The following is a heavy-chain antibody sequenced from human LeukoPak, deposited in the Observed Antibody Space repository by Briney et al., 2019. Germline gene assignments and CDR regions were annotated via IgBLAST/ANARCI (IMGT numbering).Heavy chain of an antibody. CDR1: GGTFSSYA. J-gene: IGHJ5*02. CDR2: MNPGSGNK. V-gene: IGHV1-8*03. CDR3: ARGHLGHNWFDP. D-gene: IGHD3-16*01. Sequence: GASVKVSCKASGGTFSSYAISWVRQAPGQGLEWMGWMNPGSGNKGYSQKFQGRFTISRDTSKTTAYMELTNLRSDDTAVYYCARGHLGHNWFDPWGQGTLVTVSS.